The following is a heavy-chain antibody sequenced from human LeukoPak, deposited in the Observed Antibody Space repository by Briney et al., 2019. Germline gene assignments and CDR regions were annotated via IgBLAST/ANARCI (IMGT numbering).Heavy chain of an antibody. CDR3: ARQISDYYYNCMDV. V-gene: IGHV4-39*01. Sequence: SETLSLTCTVSGGSISSSHYYWGWIRQTPGKGLEWIGTIYYSGTTYYNPSLESRATISEDTSKNQFSLTLRSVTAADTAVYYCARQISDYYYNCMDVWGKGTTVTVSS. D-gene: IGHD3-10*01. J-gene: IGHJ6*03. CDR1: GGSISSSHYY. CDR2: IYYSGTT.